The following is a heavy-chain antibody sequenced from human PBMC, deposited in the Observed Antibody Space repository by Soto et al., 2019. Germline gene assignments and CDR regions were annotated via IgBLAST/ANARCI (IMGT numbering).Heavy chain of an antibody. Sequence: EVQLVESGGGLVQPGGSLRLSCGASGFSFRNYSMNWVRQAPGKGLEWISYITSYSNTIYYADSVKGRFTISRDNAKNSLYLQMNSLRAEDTAVYFCARDRGRDWYFDLWGRGTLVTVSS. CDR1: GFSFRNYS. V-gene: IGHV3-48*01. J-gene: IGHJ2*01. CDR2: ITSYSNTI. D-gene: IGHD3-10*01. CDR3: ARDRGRDWYFDL.